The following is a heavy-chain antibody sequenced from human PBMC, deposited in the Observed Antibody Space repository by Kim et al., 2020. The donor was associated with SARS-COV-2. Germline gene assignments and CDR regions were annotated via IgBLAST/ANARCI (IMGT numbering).Heavy chain of an antibody. CDR3: ANKNWNPAGAFDI. V-gene: IGHV3-23*01. D-gene: IGHD1-1*01. J-gene: IGHJ3*02. Sequence: YADSVKGRFTISRDNSKNTLYLQMNSLRAEDTAVYYCANKNWNPAGAFDIWGQGTMVTVSS.